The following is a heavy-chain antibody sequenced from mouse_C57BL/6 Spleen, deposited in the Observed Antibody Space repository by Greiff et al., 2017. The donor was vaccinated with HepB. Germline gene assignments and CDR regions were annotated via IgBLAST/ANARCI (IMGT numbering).Heavy chain of an antibody. V-gene: IGHV2-5*01. CDR2: IWRGGST. D-gene: IGHD3-3*01. Sequence: QVQLQQSGPGLVQPSQCLSITCTVSGFSFTSYCVHWVRQSPGKGLEWLGVIWRGGSTDYNAAFMSRLSINKDNSKSQVYFKMNSLQADDTAIYYSAKQGQDWFAYWGQGTLVTVSA. CDR1: GFSFTSYC. CDR3: AKQGQDWFAY. J-gene: IGHJ3*01.